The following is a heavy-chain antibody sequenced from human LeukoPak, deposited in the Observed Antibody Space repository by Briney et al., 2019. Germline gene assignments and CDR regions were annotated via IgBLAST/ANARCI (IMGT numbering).Heavy chain of an antibody. J-gene: IGHJ3*02. CDR1: GYTFTSYD. CDR2: MNPNSGNT. V-gene: IGHV1-8*01. CDR3: ARGYSSSWLSAGREDAFDI. Sequence: GASVKVSCKASGYTFTSYDINWVRQATGQGLEWMGWMNPNSGNTGYAQKSQGRVTMTRNTSISTAYMELSSLRSEDTAVYYCARGYSSSWLSAGREDAFDIWGQGTMVTVSS. D-gene: IGHD6-13*01.